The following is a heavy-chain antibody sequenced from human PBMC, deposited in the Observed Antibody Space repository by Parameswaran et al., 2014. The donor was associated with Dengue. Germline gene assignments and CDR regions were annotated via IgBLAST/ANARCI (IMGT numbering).Heavy chain of an antibody. V-gene: IGHV5-51*04. CDR2: IYPGDSDT. J-gene: IGHJ5*02. Sequence: VRQMPGKGLEWMGIIYPGDSDTRYSPSFEGQVTISADKPINTAYLQWSSLKASDTANYYCARGGLRDNRFDPWGQGTLVTVSS. CDR3: ARGGLRDNRFDP. D-gene: IGHD4-17*01.